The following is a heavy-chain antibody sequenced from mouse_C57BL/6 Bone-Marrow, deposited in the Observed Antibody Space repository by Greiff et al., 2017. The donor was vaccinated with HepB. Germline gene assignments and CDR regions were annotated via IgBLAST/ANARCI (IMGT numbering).Heavy chain of an antibody. CDR3: ARRGFITTVVAPAAY. V-gene: IGHV1-64*01. CDR1: GYTFTSYW. Sequence: LQEPGAELVKPGASVKLSCKASGYTFTSYWMHWVKQRPGQGLEWIGMIHPNSGSTNYNEKFKSKATLTVDKSSSTAYMQLSSLTSEDSAVYYCARRGFITTVVAPAAYWGQGTLVTVSA. CDR2: IHPNSGST. J-gene: IGHJ3*01. D-gene: IGHD1-1*01.